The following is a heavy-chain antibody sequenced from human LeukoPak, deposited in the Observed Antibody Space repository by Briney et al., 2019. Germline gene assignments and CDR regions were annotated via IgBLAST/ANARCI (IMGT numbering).Heavy chain of an antibody. V-gene: IGHV1-8*01. CDR2: MNPNSGNT. D-gene: IGHD6-19*01. CDR3: ARALVYLPGIPVARTFDY. Sequence: GASVKVSCKASGYTFTSYDINWVRQPTGQGLEWMGWMNPNSGNTGYAQKFQGRVTMTRNTSISTAYMELSSLRSEDTAVYYCARALVYLPGIPVARTFDYWGQGTLVTVSS. J-gene: IGHJ4*02. CDR1: GYTFTSYD.